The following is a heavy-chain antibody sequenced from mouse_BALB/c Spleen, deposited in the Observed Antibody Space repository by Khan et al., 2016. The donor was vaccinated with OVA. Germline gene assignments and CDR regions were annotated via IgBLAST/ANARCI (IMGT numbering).Heavy chain of an antibody. J-gene: IGHJ4*01. D-gene: IGHD2-14*01. CDR2: IWGGGGT. CDR3: ASAYYRYDGYYAMDY. CDR1: GFSLSRYN. V-gene: IGHV2-6-4*01. Sequence: VQLQESGPGLVAPSQSLSITCTVSGFSLSRYNIHWVRQPPGKGLEWLGMIWGGGGTDYNSTLKYRLSISKDNSKSQVFLKMNSLQTDDSAMSYCASAYYRYDGYYAMDYWGQGTSVTVSS.